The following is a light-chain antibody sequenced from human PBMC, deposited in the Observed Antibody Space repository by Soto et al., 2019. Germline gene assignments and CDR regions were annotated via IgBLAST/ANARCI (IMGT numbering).Light chain of an antibody. J-gene: IGKJ4*01. CDR2: GAT. Sequence: EIVMTQSPATLSVSPGERATLSCRASQSVNIYLAWYQQKPGQAPRLLIFGATYRATGIPARFSGSGSGTEFNLTMSSLQSEDFGVYFCQQYDDWLRLTFGGGTKVDIK. CDR3: QQYDDWLRLT. V-gene: IGKV3D-15*01. CDR1: QSVNIY.